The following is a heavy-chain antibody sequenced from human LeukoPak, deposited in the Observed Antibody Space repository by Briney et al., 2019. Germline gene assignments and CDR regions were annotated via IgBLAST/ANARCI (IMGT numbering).Heavy chain of an antibody. V-gene: IGHV3-23*01. Sequence: GGSLRLSCVASGFTFSSYVMVWACQAPGKGLEWVSVIGGGGVTTYYADSVKGRFTISRDNSRTTLYLQMNSLRTEDTAIYFCAKAKLTVGQREGFDYWGQGTLVTVSS. J-gene: IGHJ4*02. D-gene: IGHD3-9*01. CDR3: AKAKLTVGQREGFDY. CDR1: GFTFSSYV. CDR2: IGGGGVTT.